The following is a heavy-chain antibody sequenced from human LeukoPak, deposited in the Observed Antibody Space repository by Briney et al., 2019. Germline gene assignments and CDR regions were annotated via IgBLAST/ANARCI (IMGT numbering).Heavy chain of an antibody. V-gene: IGHV4-59*08. CDR3: ARPKWELSHHAFDI. D-gene: IGHD1-26*01. Sequence: SETLSLTCTVSGGSISSYYWSWIRQPPGKGMEWIGYIYYSGSTNYNPSLKSRVTISVDTSKNQFSLKLSSVTAADTAVYYCARPKWELSHHAFDIWGQGTMVTVSS. J-gene: IGHJ3*02. CDR1: GGSISSYY. CDR2: IYYSGST.